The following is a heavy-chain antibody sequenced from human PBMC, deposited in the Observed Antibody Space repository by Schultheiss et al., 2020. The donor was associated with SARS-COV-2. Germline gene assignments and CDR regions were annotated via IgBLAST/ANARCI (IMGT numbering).Heavy chain of an antibody. J-gene: IGHJ4*02. CDR2: IWHDGSNK. CDR1: GFTFSSYG. Sequence: GGSLRLSCAASGFTFSSYGIQWVRQAPGKGLEWVAIIWHDGSNKYYADSVKGRFTISRDNSKNTVFLQMNSLRADDTAVYYCARDFPGGYSGYEDWGQGTLVTVSS. D-gene: IGHD5-12*01. V-gene: IGHV3-33*08. CDR3: ARDFPGGYSGYED.